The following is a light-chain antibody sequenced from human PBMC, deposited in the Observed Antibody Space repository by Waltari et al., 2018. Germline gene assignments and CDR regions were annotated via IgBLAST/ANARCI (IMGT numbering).Light chain of an antibody. J-gene: IGKJ2*01. V-gene: IGKV1-39*01. Sequence: DIQMTQSPSSLSASVGDRVTITCRASQSISSYLNWYQQKPGKAPKLLIYAASSLQRGVPSRFSGGGSGTDFTLTISSLQPEDFATYYCQQSYSTQYTFGQGTKLEIK. CDR2: AAS. CDR3: QQSYSTQYT. CDR1: QSISSY.